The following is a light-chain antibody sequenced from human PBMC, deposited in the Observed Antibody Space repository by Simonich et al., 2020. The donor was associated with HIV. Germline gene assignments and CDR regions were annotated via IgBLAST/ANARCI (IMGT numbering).Light chain of an antibody. V-gene: IGKV3-15*01. J-gene: IGKJ4*01. CDR3: QQYNSWPT. CDR2: GAS. Sequence: EILMTQSPATLSVSPGERATLSCRASPSVSSNLAWYQQKPGQAPRLLIYGASTRATGFPARFSGSGSGTEFTLTISSMQTEDFAVYYCQQYNSWPTFGGGTKVEIK. CDR1: PSVSSN.